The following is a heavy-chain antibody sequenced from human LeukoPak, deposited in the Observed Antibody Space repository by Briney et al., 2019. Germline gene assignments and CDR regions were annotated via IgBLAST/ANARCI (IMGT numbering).Heavy chain of an antibody. D-gene: IGHD3-3*01. J-gene: IGHJ5*02. CDR3: AASTIFGVVITYNWFDP. V-gene: IGHV1-69*05. CDR1: GGTFSSYA. Sequence: VKVSCKASGGTFSSYAISWVRQAPGQGLEWMGGIIPIFGTANYAQKFQGRVTITTDESTSTAYMELSSLRSEDTAVYYCAASTIFGVVITYNWFDPWGQGTLVTVSS. CDR2: IIPIFGTA.